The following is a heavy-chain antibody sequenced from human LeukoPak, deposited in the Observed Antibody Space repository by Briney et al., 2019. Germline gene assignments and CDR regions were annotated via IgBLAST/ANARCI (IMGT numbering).Heavy chain of an antibody. CDR3: ARHSHMDV. D-gene: IGHD2-21*01. CDR1: GYTFTSYS. J-gene: IGHJ6*04. V-gene: IGHV1-46*01. Sequence: ASVNVSCKASGYTFTSYSMHWVRPAPGQGLEWMGIINPSGGSTSYAQKFQGRVTMTRDTSTSTVYLELSSLKSEYTAVYYCARHSHMDVWGTGTTVTVSS. CDR2: INPSGGST.